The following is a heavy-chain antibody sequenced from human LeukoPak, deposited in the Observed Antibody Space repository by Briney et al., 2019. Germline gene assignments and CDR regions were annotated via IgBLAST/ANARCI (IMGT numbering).Heavy chain of an antibody. V-gene: IGHV4-59*01. CDR1: GGSISSYY. Sequence: SETLSLTCTVSGGSISSYYWSWIRQPPGKGLEWIGYIYYGGSTNYNASLKSRVTISVDKSKNQFSLKLSSVTAADTAVYYCARRRDGYTIRRPLGPAGEIHYYYYMDVWGKGTTVTVSS. D-gene: IGHD5-24*01. CDR2: IYYGGST. CDR3: ARRRDGYTIRRPLGPAGEIHYYYYMDV. J-gene: IGHJ6*03.